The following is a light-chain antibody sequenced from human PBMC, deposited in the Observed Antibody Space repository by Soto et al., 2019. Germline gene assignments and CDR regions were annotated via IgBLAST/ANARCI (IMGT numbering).Light chain of an antibody. CDR3: SSYTTSNTRQIV. J-gene: IGLJ1*01. V-gene: IGLV2-14*01. Sequence: QSALTQPASLSGSPGKSITISCTRTSSDVGGYNYVSWYQQHPGKAPKFMIYDVSNRPSGVSNRFSGSKSGNTASLTISGLQAEDEADYYCSSYTTSNTRQIVFGTGTKVTVL. CDR1: SSDVGGYNY. CDR2: DVS.